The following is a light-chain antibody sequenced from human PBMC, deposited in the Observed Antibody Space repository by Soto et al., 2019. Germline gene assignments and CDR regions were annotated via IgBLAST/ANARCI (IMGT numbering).Light chain of an antibody. CDR2: SNN. CDR1: SSNIGSNY. J-gene: IGLJ3*02. Sequence: QSVLTQPPSASGTPGQRVTISCSGSSSNIGSNYVNWYQQLPGTAPQLLIYSNNQRPSWVPDRFSGSKSGTSASLAISGLQSEDEADYYCASWDDSLNGQGVFGGGTKLTVL. CDR3: ASWDDSLNGQGV. V-gene: IGLV1-44*01.